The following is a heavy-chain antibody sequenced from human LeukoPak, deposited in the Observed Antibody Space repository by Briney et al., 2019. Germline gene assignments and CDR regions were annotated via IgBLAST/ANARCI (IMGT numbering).Heavy chain of an antibody. V-gene: IGHV3-7*04. CDR1: GFTFSSYW. J-gene: IGHJ4*02. Sequence: GGSLRLSYKGSGFTFSSYWMGWFRQAPGKGLEWVANINEDGSVKQFADSVKGRFTISRDNTKNSVNLQMNSLGAGDTAVYFCARGRGWIFDYWGQGTLVTVSS. CDR2: INEDGSVK. D-gene: IGHD6-19*01. CDR3: ARGRGWIFDY.